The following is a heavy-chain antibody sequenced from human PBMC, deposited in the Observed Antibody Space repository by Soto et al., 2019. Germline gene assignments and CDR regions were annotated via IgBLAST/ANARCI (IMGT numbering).Heavy chain of an antibody. D-gene: IGHD2-8*01. Sequence: EVQLVESGGGLVKPGGSLRLSCAASGFTFSSYSMNWVRQAPGKGLEWVSSISSSSSYIYYADSVKGRFTISRDNAKNSLYLQMNSLRAEDTAVYYCARGKNPYLGYCTNGVCFPIRYFDYWGQGTLVAVSS. J-gene: IGHJ4*02. V-gene: IGHV3-21*01. CDR2: ISSSSSYI. CDR3: ARGKNPYLGYCTNGVCFPIRYFDY. CDR1: GFTFSSYS.